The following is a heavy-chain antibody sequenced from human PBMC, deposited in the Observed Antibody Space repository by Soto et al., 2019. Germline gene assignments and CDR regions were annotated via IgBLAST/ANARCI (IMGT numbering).Heavy chain of an antibody. D-gene: IGHD2-2*01. J-gene: IGHJ6*02. CDR2: ISSSGSTI. V-gene: IGHV3-11*01. CDR1: GFTFSDYY. Sequence: QVQLVESGGGLVKPGGSLRLSCAASGFTFSDYYMSWIRQAPGKGLEWVSYISSSGSTIYYADSVKGRFTISRDNAKNPLYLQMNRLRAEDTAVYYRARDAYCISTSCYGMDVWGQGTTVTVSS. CDR3: ARDAYCISTSCYGMDV.